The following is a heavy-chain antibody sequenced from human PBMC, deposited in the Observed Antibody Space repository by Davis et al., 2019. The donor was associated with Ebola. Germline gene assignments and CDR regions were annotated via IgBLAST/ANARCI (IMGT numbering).Heavy chain of an antibody. V-gene: IGHV4-59*08. CDR3: ARHRVSSGWLDY. J-gene: IGHJ4*02. CDR1: GGSISRYY. CDR2: IFYSGST. Sequence: SETLSLTCTVSGGSISRYYWSWIRQTPGKGLEWIGYIFYSGSTNYNPSLKSRVTISVDTSKNQFSLKLSSVTAADTAVYYCARHRVSSGWLDYWGQGTLVTVSS. D-gene: IGHD6-19*01.